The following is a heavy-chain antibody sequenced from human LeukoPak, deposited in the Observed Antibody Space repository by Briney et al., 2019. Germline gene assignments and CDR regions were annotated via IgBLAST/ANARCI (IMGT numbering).Heavy chain of an antibody. CDR1: GFSFNVYA. D-gene: IGHD6-13*01. CDR3: AKRLAAADTSSAFDI. J-gene: IGHJ3*02. V-gene: IGHV3-23*01. Sequence: GGSLRLSCAASGFSFNVYAMSWVRQSPGKGLEWVSLISTSGGNTYYADSVKGRFTISRDTPKNTLYLQMNSLRVEDTALYYCAKRLAAADTSSAFDIWGQGTMVTVSS. CDR2: ISTSGGNT.